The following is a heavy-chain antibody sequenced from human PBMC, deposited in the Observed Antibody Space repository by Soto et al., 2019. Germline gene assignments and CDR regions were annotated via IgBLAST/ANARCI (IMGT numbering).Heavy chain of an antibody. CDR2: IAFSGNT. CDR3: ARARRSRFTNYFDT. Sequence: SDTLSLTCTVSGGSVSTGSYHWTWIRQPPGKGLEWIASIAFSGNTYYNPSLWSRVTISVDTSKNQLSLSLGSVTAADTAVYYCARARRSRFTNYFDTWGQGTMVTVSS. D-gene: IGHD2-8*01. V-gene: IGHV4-39*02. J-gene: IGHJ4*02. CDR1: GGSVSTGSYH.